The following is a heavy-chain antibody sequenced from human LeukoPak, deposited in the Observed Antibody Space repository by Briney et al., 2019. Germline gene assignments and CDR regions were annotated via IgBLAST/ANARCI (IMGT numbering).Heavy chain of an antibody. Sequence: GGSLRLSCAASGFTFSNYSMNWVRQAPGKGLEWVSSISSSSSYIYYADSVKGRFTISRDNAKNSLYLQMNSLRAEDTAVYYCARGYYYDSSGYYNSYWFDPWGQGTLVTVSS. D-gene: IGHD3-22*01. J-gene: IGHJ5*02. CDR3: ARGYYYDSSGYYNSYWFDP. V-gene: IGHV3-21*01. CDR2: ISSSSSYI. CDR1: GFTFSNYS.